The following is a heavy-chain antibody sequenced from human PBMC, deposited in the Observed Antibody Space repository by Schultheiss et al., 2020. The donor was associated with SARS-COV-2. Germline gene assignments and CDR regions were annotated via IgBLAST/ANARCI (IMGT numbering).Heavy chain of an antibody. V-gene: IGHV3-NL1*01. CDR2: IGGSGGNT. D-gene: IGHD3-3*01. CDR1: GFRFSGYG. J-gene: IGHJ4*02. Sequence: GGSLRLSCAVSGFRFSGYGMNWVRQVPGKGLEWVSSIGGSGGNTYYADSVKGRFTVSRDNSKNTLYLQMNSLRAEDTAVYYCARLENGYIDYWGQGTLVTVSS. CDR3: ARLENGYIDY.